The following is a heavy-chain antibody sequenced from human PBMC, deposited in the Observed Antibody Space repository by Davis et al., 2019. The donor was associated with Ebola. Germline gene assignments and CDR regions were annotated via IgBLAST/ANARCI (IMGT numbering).Heavy chain of an antibody. CDR1: GFTFSTFG. CDR2: ISASGPYT. CDR3: ANIGSSTSKGPTDY. D-gene: IGHD2-2*01. V-gene: IGHV3-23*01. Sequence: PGGSLRLSCEASGFTFSTFGMSWVRQAPGKGLEWVSVISASGPYTFYADIAKGRFTISRDNSKNSLFLQMNGLRADDTAVYYFANIGSSTSKGPTDYWGQGTLVTVSS. J-gene: IGHJ4*02.